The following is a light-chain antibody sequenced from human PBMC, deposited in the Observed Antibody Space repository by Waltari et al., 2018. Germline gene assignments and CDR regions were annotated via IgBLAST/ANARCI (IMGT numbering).Light chain of an antibody. CDR3: QSYDTSLRSSV. V-gene: IGLV1-40*01. CDR1: SSNIGAAYD. CDR2: RNT. Sequence: QSVLTQPPSVSWAPGQRVTISCTGSSSNIGAAYDVHWYQQIPGTAPKLIIYRNTNRTSEVPDPFFGTKFATPPSLAITGLPAEYEADYYCQSYDTSLRSSVFGAGTKLTVL. J-gene: IGLJ2*01.